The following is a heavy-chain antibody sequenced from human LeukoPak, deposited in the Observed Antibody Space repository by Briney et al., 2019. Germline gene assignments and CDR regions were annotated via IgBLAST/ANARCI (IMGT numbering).Heavy chain of an antibody. CDR3: AVYSSSSLSYYYGMDV. D-gene: IGHD6-6*01. CDR2: IVVGSGNT. V-gene: IGHV1-58*02. J-gene: IGHJ6*02. CDR1: GFTFTSSA. Sequence: SVKVSCKASGFTFTSSAMQWVRQARGQRLEWIGWIVVGSGNTNYAQKFQERVTITRDMSTSTAYKELSSLRSEDTAVYYCAVYSSSSLSYYYGMDVWGQGTTVTVSS.